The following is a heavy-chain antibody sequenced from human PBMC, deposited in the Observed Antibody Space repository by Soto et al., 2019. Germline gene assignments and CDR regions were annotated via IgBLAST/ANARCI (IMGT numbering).Heavy chain of an antibody. CDR3: AKNQELELPRVIDF. Sequence: EVRLLESGGGLVKPGGSLRLSCATSGLTFSNYAMSWVRQAPGGGLAWVSSMSGSSSTTYYADSVRGRFTISRYRSKNTLYLQMSSLRAEDTALYYCAKNQELELPRVIDFWGQGTLVTVSS. D-gene: IGHD1-7*01. CDR2: MSGSSSTT. CDR1: GLTFSNYA. J-gene: IGHJ4*02. V-gene: IGHV3-23*01.